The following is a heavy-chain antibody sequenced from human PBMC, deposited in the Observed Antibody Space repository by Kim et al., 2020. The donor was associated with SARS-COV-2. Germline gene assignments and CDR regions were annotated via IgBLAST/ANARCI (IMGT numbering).Heavy chain of an antibody. V-gene: IGHV1-18*01. CDR1: GYTFTSYG. CDR2: ISAYNGNT. Sequence: ASVKVSCKASGYTFTSYGISWVLQAPGQGLEWMGWISAYNGNTNYAQKLQGRVTMTTDTSTSTAYMELRSLRSDDTAVYYCARDPTRTTEYYYGMDVWGQGTTVTVSS. J-gene: IGHJ6*02. CDR3: ARDPTRTTEYYYGMDV. D-gene: IGHD1-1*01.